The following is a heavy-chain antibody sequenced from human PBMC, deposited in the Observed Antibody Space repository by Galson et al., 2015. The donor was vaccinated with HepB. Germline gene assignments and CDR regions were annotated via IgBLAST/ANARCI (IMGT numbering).Heavy chain of an antibody. V-gene: IGHV6-1*01. CDR1: GDSVASNSAV. J-gene: IGHJ6*02. Sequence: CAISGDSVASNSAVWNWIRQSPSRGLEWLGRTYFRSKWHNDYGTSVKSRISINADTSQNQFSLHLSSVTPEDTAVYYCAYGSDVWGQGTTFIVSS. CDR2: TYFRSKWHN. CDR3: AYGSDV.